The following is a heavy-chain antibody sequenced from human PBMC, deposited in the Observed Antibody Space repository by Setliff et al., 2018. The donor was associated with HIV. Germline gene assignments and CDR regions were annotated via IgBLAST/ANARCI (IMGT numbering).Heavy chain of an antibody. CDR1: GGSISSGSYY. V-gene: IGHV4-61*02. D-gene: IGHD1-26*01. CDR3: ARDYSGNYYGYFDL. J-gene: IGHJ2*01. Sequence: SETLSLTCTVSGGSISSGSYYWSWIRQPAGKGLEWIGRIYTSGSTNYNPSLKSRVTISVDTYKNQFSLKLSSVTAADTAVYYCARDYSGNYYGYFDLWGRGTLVTVSS. CDR2: IYTSGST.